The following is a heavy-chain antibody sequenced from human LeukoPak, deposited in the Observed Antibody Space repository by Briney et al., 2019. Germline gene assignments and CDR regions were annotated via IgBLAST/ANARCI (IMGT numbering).Heavy chain of an antibody. CDR1: GYTLTELS. J-gene: IGHJ4*02. CDR2: FDPEDGET. V-gene: IGHV1-24*01. CDR3: ATGLIQVWLPVNFDY. D-gene: IGHD5-18*01. Sequence: GASVKVSCKVSGYTLTELSMHWVRQAPGKGLEWMGGFDPEDGETIYAQKFQGRVTVTEDTSTDTAYMELSSLRSEDTAVYYCATGLIQVWLPVNFDYWGQGTLVTVSS.